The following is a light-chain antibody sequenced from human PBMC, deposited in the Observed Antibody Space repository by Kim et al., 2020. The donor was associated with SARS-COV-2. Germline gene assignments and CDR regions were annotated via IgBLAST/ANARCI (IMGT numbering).Light chain of an antibody. CDR1: KLGDKY. J-gene: IGLJ1*01. V-gene: IGLV3-1*01. Sequence: SYELTQPPSASVSPGQTASITCSGDKLGDKYACWYQQKPGQSPVLVIYQDSKRPSGIPERFSGPNSGNTATLTISGTQAMDEADYYCQAWDSSTAVFGTGTKVTVL. CDR3: QAWDSSTAV. CDR2: QDS.